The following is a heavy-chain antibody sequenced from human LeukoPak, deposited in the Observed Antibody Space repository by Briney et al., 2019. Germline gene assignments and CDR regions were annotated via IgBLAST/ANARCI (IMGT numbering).Heavy chain of an antibody. V-gene: IGHV4-39*01. CDR2: IHYTGRA. J-gene: IGHJ3*02. Sequence: SETLSHLCSVFGGSISNPTYNWVWIRQPPGKGLECIASIHYTGRAYYNPSLKSRVTISADASKNHFSLKLSSVTAADTAVYYCARHFDNGDYKKTFDIWGQGTMVTVSS. CDR1: GGSISNPTYN. CDR3: ARHFDNGDYKKTFDI. D-gene: IGHD4-17*01.